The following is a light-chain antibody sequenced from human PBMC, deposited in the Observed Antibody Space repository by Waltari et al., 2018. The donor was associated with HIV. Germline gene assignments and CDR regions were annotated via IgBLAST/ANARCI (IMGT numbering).Light chain of an antibody. CDR1: QYIGHF. CDR3: QQRHSFPPT. CDR2: DAS. Sequence: EIVLTQSPATLSLSPGERATLSCRASQYIGHFLVWYQQKPGHAPRLVVYDASKRASGVPTRFTGSWSGTDFTLTIDNLEPEDFALYFCQQRHSFPPTFGGGSKVE. V-gene: IGKV3-11*01. J-gene: IGKJ4*01.